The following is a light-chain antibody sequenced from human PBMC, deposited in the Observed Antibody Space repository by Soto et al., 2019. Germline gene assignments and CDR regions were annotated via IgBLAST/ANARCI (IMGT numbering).Light chain of an antibody. J-gene: IGKJ1*01. CDR2: GAS. Sequence: EIVLTQFPGTLSLSPGERATLSCRASQSVSSSYLAWYQQKPGQAPRLLIYGASSRATGIPDRFSGSGSGTDFTLTISRLEPEEFAVYYCQQYGNSPWTFGQGTKVEIK. V-gene: IGKV3-20*01. CDR3: QQYGNSPWT. CDR1: QSVSSSY.